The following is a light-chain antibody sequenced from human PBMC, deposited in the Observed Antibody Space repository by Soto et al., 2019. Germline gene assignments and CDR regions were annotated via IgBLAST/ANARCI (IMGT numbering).Light chain of an antibody. V-gene: IGLV1-44*01. J-gene: IGLJ2*01. CDR3: AAWDDSLNGVV. CDR2: SNN. Sequence: QSVLTQPPSASGTPGQRVTISCSGSSSNIGSNTVNWYQQLPGTAPKLLIYSNNQRPSGVPDRFSGSKSGTSASLAISGLQSEDEADYYCAAWDDSLNGVVFGGGTKRTVL. CDR1: SSNIGSNT.